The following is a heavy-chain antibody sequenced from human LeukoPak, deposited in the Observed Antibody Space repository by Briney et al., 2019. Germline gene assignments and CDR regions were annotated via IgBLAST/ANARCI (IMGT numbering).Heavy chain of an antibody. CDR1: GFTFSTYS. CDR2: ISGNGDNT. CDR3: ARGDYGGDFRYFDF. D-gene: IGHD4-23*01. J-gene: IGHJ4*02. V-gene: IGHV3-23*01. Sequence: TGGSLRLSCIASGFTFSTYSMGWVRQAPGRGLEWVSAISGNGDNTYYADSVKGRFTISRDNSKNTLFLQMSSLRAEDTAVYHCARGDYGGDFRYFDFWGQGTLVTVSS.